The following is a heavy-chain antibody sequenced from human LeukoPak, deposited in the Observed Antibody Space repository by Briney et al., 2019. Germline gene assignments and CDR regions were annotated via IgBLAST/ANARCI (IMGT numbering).Heavy chain of an antibody. V-gene: IGHV3-9*01. CDR2: SWNSGSI. J-gene: IGHJ3*02. Sequence: SWNSGSIGYAASVKGRFTISRDNAKNSLYLQMNSLRAEDTALYYCAKGRRGYSYGSVAFDIWGQGTMVTXXS. D-gene: IGHD5-18*01. CDR3: AKGRRGYSYGSVAFDI.